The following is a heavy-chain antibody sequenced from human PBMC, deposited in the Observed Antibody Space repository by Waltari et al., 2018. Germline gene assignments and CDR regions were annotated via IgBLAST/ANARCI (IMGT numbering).Heavy chain of an antibody. V-gene: IGHV4-4*02. CDR1: GGSISSSNW. J-gene: IGHJ3*02. CDR2: IYHSGST. CDR3: ARSPRRCSGGSCYSLVAFDI. Sequence: QVQLQESGPGLVKPSGTLSLTCAVSGGSISSSNWWSWVRQPPGKGLEWIGEIYHSGSTNYNPSLKSRVTISVDKSKNQFSLKLSSVTAADTAVYYCARSPRRCSGGSCYSLVAFDIWGQGTMVTVSS. D-gene: IGHD2-15*01.